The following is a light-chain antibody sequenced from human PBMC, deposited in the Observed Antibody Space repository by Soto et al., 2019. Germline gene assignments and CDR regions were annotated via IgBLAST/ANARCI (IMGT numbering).Light chain of an antibody. Sequence: EIVLPQSPGTLSLSPGEGATLSCSASQGVASRYLAWYQQKPGQAPRLLIYGASTRATGIPDRFSGSGLGTDFTLTISRLEPEDFAVYYCQQYGSSPIAFGQGTRLEIK. J-gene: IGKJ5*01. CDR3: QQYGSSPIA. V-gene: IGKV3-20*01. CDR1: QGVASRY. CDR2: GAS.